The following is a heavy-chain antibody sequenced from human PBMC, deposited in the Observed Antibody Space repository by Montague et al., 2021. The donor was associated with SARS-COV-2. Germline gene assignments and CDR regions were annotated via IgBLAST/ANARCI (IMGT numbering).Heavy chain of an antibody. CDR1: GGSFSDYH. J-gene: IGHJ4*02. Sequence: SQTQSLTYAVYGGSFSDYHWTWIRQSPGEGLEWIVQINHGGSTKHNPSLKSRVTISIDTSKKQFSLKLTSVTAADTAVYYCARGAPGYWGQGTLVTVSS. CDR3: ARGAPGY. V-gene: IGHV4-34*01. CDR2: INHGGST. D-gene: IGHD1-1*01.